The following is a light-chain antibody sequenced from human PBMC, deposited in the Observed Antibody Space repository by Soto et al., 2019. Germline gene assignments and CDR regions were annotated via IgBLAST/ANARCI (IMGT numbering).Light chain of an antibody. J-gene: IGLJ1*01. Sequence: QSVLTQPPSASGSPGQSVTISCTGTSSDVGGYDYVSWYQQYPGKAPKLMIYGVSKRPPGVPDRFSGSKSGNTASLTVSGLQAEDEADYYCSSYVGSNNFYVFGTGTKVTVL. CDR2: GVS. CDR1: SSDVGGYDY. V-gene: IGLV2-8*01. CDR3: SSYVGSNNFYV.